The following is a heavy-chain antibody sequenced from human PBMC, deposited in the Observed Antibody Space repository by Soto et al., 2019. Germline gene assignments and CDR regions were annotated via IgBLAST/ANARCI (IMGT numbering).Heavy chain of an antibody. CDR3: ARRGYSYGPYYYYGMDV. CDR2: IYYSGST. CDR1: GGSISSGGYY. Sequence: SETLSLTCTVSGGSISSGGYYWSWIRQHPGKGLEWIGYIYYSGSTYYNPSLKSRVTISVDTSKNQFSLKLSSVTAADTAVYYCARRGYSYGPYYYYGMDVWGQGTTVTVSS. D-gene: IGHD5-18*01. V-gene: IGHV4-31*03. J-gene: IGHJ6*02.